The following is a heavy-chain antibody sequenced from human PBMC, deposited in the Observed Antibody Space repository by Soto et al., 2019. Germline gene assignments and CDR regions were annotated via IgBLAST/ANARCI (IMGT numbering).Heavy chain of an antibody. CDR1: GGSISNYY. CDR2: IYYTT. Sequence: SETLSLTCTVSGGSISNYYRSWIRQAPGKRLEWIGYIYYTTNYNPSLKSRVTISADTSKNQISLKLTSVTAADTAVYYCARTSPVAGGFDYWGQGTLVTVS. J-gene: IGHJ4*02. V-gene: IGHV4-59*01. CDR3: ARTSPVAGGFDY. D-gene: IGHD6-19*01.